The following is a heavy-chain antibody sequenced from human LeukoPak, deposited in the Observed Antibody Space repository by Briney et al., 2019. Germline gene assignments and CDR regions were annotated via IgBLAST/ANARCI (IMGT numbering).Heavy chain of an antibody. Sequence: PSETLSLTCAVYGGSFSGYYWSWIRQPPGKGLEWIGEINHSGSTNYNPSLKSRVTISVDTSKNQFSLKLSSVTAADAAVYCCAREDYGEQNFDYWGQGTLVTVSS. CDR1: GGSFSGYY. J-gene: IGHJ4*02. D-gene: IGHD4-17*01. CDR2: INHSGST. V-gene: IGHV4-34*01. CDR3: AREDYGEQNFDY.